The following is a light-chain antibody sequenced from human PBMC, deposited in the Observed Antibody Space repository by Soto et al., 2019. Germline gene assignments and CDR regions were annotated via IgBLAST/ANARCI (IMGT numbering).Light chain of an antibody. CDR2: LNSDGSH. CDR3: QTWGSGIVV. Sequence: QPVLTQSPSASASLGASVKLTCTLSSGHSNYAIAWHQQQSEKGPRYLMKLNSDGSHSKGDGIPDRFSGSSSGAERYLTISSLQFEDEADYYCQTWGSGIVVFGGRTKLTVL. J-gene: IGLJ2*01. CDR1: SGHSNYA. V-gene: IGLV4-69*01.